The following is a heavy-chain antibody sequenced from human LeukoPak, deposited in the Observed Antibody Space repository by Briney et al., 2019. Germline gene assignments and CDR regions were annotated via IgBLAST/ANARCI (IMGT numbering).Heavy chain of an antibody. CDR1: GYTFTNYY. D-gene: IGHD6-19*01. CDR2: IWHDGSNQ. CDR3: ARDRGPGGLAGTYY. Sequence: SCKTSGYTFTNYYMHWVRQAPGKGLEWVAVIWHDGSNQTYTDSVKGRFTISRDNSKNTLDLHMNSLRAEDTAVYYCARDRGPGGLAGTYYWGLGTLVTVSS. V-gene: IGHV3-33*01. J-gene: IGHJ4*02.